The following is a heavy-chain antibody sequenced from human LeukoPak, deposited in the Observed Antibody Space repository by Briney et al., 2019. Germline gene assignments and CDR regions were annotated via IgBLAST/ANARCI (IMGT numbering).Heavy chain of an antibody. CDR2: IYYSGST. CDR1: GGSISSYY. CDR3: ARGYCRGGSCQFDY. V-gene: IGHV4-59*08. J-gene: IGHJ4*01. D-gene: IGHD2-15*01. Sequence: TSETLPHICSVSGGSISSYYWSWIRQPPGKGLEWIGFIYYSGSTSYNPSLQSRVTISLDTSKNQFSLRLSAVTAADTAVYYCARGYCRGGSCQFDYWGQRSLVTVSS.